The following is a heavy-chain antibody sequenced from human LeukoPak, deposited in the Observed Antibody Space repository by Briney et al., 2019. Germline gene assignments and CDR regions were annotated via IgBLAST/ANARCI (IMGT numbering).Heavy chain of an antibody. D-gene: IGHD3-10*01. CDR3: ARDLGASQLGYFDY. J-gene: IGHJ4*02. V-gene: IGHV3-30-3*01. CDR2: ISYDGSNK. Sequence: GGSLRLSCAASGFTFSSYAMHWVRQAPGKGLEWVAVISYDGSNKYYADSVKGRFTISRDNSKNTLYPQMNSLRAEDTAVYYCARDLGASQLGYFDYWGQRTLVTVSS. CDR1: GFTFSSYA.